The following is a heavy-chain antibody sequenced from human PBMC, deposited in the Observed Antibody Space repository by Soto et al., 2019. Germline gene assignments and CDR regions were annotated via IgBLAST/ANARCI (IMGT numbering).Heavy chain of an antibody. CDR1: GGTFSSYA. CDR2: IIPIFGTA. D-gene: IGHD6-6*01. J-gene: IGHJ4*02. Sequence: SVKVSCKASGGTFSSYAISWVRQAPGQGLEWMGGIIPIFGTANYAQKFQGRVTITADESTSTAYMELSSLRSEDTAVYYCASWAARVGYSSSYFDYWGQGTLVTV. CDR3: ASWAARVGYSSSYFDY. V-gene: IGHV1-69*13.